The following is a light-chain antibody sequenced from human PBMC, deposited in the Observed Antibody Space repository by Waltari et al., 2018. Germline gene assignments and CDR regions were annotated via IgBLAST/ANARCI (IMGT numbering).Light chain of an antibody. CDR1: SSDVGAYNY. V-gene: IGLV2-14*03. CDR2: DVS. Sequence: QSALTQPASVSGSPGQSITISCTGTSSDVGAYNYVSWYQQHPGTAPKLLIFDVSHRPSGVSNRFSGSKSGNTASLTISGLQAEDEADYYCSSYTTSSTVVFGGGTKLTVL. J-gene: IGLJ2*01. CDR3: SSYTTSSTVV.